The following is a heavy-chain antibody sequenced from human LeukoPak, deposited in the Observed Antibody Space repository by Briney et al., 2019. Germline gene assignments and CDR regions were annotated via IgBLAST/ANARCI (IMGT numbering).Heavy chain of an antibody. J-gene: IGHJ4*02. Sequence: GRSLRLSCVASGFTFSNSAMSWVRQAPGKGLEWVSAISGGGGSTYYADSVKGRFTISRDNSKNTLYLQMNSLRAEDTAVYYCAKGGGSIFFDYWGQGTLVTVSS. CDR3: AKGGGSIFFDY. CDR2: ISGGGGST. V-gene: IGHV3-23*01. CDR1: GFTFSNSA. D-gene: IGHD1-26*01.